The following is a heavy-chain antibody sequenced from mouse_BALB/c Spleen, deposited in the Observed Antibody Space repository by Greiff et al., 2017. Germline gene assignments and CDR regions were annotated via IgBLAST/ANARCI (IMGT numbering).Heavy chain of an antibody. Sequence: EVKLMESGGGLVQPGGSLKLSCAASGFTFSSYTMSWVRQTPEKRLEWVAYISNGGGSTYYPDTVKGRFTISRDNAKNTLYLQMSSLKSEDTAMYYCARRYYGSSYAMDYWGQGTSVTVSS. V-gene: IGHV5-12-2*01. CDR1: GFTFSSYT. D-gene: IGHD1-1*01. CDR2: ISNGGGST. J-gene: IGHJ4*01. CDR3: ARRYYGSSYAMDY.